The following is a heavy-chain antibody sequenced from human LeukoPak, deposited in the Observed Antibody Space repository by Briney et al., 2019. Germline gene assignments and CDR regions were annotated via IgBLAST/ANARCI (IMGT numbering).Heavy chain of an antibody. D-gene: IGHD6-19*01. CDR1: GGSFSGYY. V-gene: IGHV4-34*01. Sequence: SETLSLTCAVYGGSFSGYYWTWVRQTPGKGLEWIGEINDSGSTNYKPSLKSRVTMSVDTSKNQFSLKVTSVTVADTAVYYCARAGRSGGNSVLDYWGQGTLVTVSS. CDR3: ARAGRSGGNSVLDY. J-gene: IGHJ4*02. CDR2: INDSGST.